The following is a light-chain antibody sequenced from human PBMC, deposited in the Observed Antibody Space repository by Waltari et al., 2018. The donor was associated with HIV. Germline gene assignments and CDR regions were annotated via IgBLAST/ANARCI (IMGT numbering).Light chain of an antibody. CDR3: AAWDDSLIGPV. J-gene: IGLJ3*02. Sequence: QSVLTQPPSASGTPGQRVTISCSGSSSKIGSNTVNWYQQLPGTAPKLLIYSNNQRPSGGPDRLSGSKSGTSASLAISGLQSEDEANYYCAAWDDSLIGPVFGGGTKLTVL. CDR2: SNN. V-gene: IGLV1-44*01. CDR1: SSKIGSNT.